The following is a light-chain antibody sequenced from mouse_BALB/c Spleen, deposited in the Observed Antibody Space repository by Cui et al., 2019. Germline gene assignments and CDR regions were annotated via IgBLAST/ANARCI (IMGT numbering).Light chain of an antibody. J-gene: IGKJ2*01. CDR1: ENIYSK. CDR3: QHFWGTPYT. CDR2: AAT. V-gene: IGKV12-46*01. Sequence: DIQMTQSPASLSVSVGETVTITCQASENIYSKLGWYQQKQGKSPQLLVYAATNLADGVPSRFSSSGSGTQYSLKINSLQSEDFGSYYCQHFWGTPYTFGGGTKLEIK.